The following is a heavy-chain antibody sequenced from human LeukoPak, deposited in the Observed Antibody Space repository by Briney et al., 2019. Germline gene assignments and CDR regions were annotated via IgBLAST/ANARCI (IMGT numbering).Heavy chain of an antibody. J-gene: IGHJ6*04. V-gene: IGHV3-48*03. CDR1: GFTFSSYE. D-gene: IGHD2-15*01. CDR3: ARAYSLGFGYCYYGMDV. CDR2: ISSSGSTI. Sequence: PGGSLRLSCAASGFTFSSYEMNWVRQAPGKGLEWVSYISSSGSTIYYADSVKGRFTISRDNAKNSLYLQMNSLRAEDTAVYYCARAYSLGFGYCYYGMDVWGKGTTVTVSS.